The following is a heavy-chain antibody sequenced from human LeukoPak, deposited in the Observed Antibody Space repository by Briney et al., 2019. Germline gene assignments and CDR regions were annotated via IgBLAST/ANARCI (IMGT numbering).Heavy chain of an antibody. CDR1: GGTFSSYA. V-gene: IGHV1-69*05. CDR2: IIPIFGTA. D-gene: IGHD2-2*01. Sequence: SVKVSCKASGGTFSSYAISWVRQAPGQGLEWMGGIIPIFGTANYAQKFQGRVTITTDESTSTAYMELSSLRSEDTAVYYCARVGDYRSSTSCYFDYWGQGTLVTVSS. J-gene: IGHJ4*02. CDR3: ARVGDYRSSTSCYFDY.